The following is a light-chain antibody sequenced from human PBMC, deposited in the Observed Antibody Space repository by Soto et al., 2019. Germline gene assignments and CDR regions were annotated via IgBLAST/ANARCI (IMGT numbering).Light chain of an antibody. V-gene: IGKV3-20*01. CDR2: GAS. J-gene: IGKJ4*01. Sequence: EIVLTQSPGTLSLSPGERATLSCRASQGVSSSYLAGYQQKPGQAPRLLIYGASSRATGIPDRFSGSGSGTDFTLTISRLEPEDFAVYYCQQYGSSPRLTFGGGTKVEIK. CDR1: QGVSSSY. CDR3: QQYGSSPRLT.